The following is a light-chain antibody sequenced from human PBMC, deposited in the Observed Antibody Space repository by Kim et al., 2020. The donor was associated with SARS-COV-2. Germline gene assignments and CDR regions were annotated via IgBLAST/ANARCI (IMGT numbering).Light chain of an antibody. V-gene: IGLV1-51*01. Sequence: QSVLTQPPSVSAAPGQKVTISCSGSSFNIGNNYVSWYQQLPGTAPKLLIYDNDKRPSGIPDRFSGSKPGTSATLAITGLQTGDEADYYCGTWDSSLSAGGVFGGGTQLTVL. CDR2: DND. CDR3: GTWDSSLSAGGV. J-gene: IGLJ3*02. CDR1: SFNIGNNY.